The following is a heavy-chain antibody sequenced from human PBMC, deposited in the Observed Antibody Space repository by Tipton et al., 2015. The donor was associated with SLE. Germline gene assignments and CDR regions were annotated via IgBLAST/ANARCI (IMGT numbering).Heavy chain of an antibody. D-gene: IGHD7-27*01. CDR2: IYNSGST. CDR1: GGSISSGSYY. CDR3: ATGFNWGDFDY. J-gene: IGHJ4*02. V-gene: IGHV4-61*02. Sequence: TLSLTCTVSGGSISSGSYYWSWIRQPAGKGLEWIGRIYNSGSTNYNPSLKSRVTISVDTSKNQFSLKLSSVTAADTAVYYCATGFNWGDFDYWGQGTLVTVSS.